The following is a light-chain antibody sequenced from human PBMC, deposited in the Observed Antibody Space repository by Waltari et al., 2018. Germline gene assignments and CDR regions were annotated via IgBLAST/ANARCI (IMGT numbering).Light chain of an antibody. CDR1: QGISSY. J-gene: IGKJ1*01. Sequence: IQLTQSPSSLSASVGDRVTITCRASQGISSYLAWYQQKPGKAPKPLIYAASTLQSGVPSRFSGSGSGTEFTLTISSLQPDDFATYYCQQYNIYWTFGQGTKVEIK. CDR3: QQYNIYWT. CDR2: AAS. V-gene: IGKV1-9*01.